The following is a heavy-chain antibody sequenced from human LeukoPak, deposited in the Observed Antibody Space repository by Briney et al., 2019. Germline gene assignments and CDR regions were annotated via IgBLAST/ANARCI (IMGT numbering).Heavy chain of an antibody. J-gene: IGHJ4*02. CDR1: GGSISSSSYY. D-gene: IGHD3-22*01. CDR3: ARYYYDSSGYDY. CDR2: IYYSGST. Sequence: SETLSLTCTVSGGSISSSSYYWGWIRQPPGKGLEWIGSIYYSGSTYYNPSLKSRVTISVDTSKNQFSLRLSSVTAADTAVYYCARYYYDSSGYDYWGQGTLSPSPQ. V-gene: IGHV4-39*01.